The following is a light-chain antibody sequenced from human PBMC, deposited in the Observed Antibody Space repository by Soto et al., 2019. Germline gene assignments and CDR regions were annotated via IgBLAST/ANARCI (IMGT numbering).Light chain of an antibody. CDR2: EAL. V-gene: IGKV3-11*01. J-gene: IGKJ4*02. Sequence: ETVLTQSPATLSLSPGERATISCRASRSISTYLAWYQQKPGQAPRLLIYEALNRATGIPARFSGSGSGTDVTLTISSLEPEEFAVYYCQQRNNWPLTFGGGTKVEIK. CDR1: RSISTY. CDR3: QQRNNWPLT.